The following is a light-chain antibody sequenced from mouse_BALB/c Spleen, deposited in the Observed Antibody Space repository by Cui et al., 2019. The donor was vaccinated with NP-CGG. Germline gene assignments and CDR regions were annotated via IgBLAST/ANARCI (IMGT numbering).Light chain of an antibody. J-gene: IGLJ1*01. CDR3: ALWYSNHWV. Sequence: QAVVTQESALITSPGETVTLTCRSSTGAVTTSNYANWVQEKPDHLFTGLIGGTNNQVPGVPARFSGSLIGDKAALTITGAQTEDKAIYFCALWYSNHWVFGGGTKLTVL. V-gene: IGLV1*01. CDR2: GTN. CDR1: TGAVTTSNY.